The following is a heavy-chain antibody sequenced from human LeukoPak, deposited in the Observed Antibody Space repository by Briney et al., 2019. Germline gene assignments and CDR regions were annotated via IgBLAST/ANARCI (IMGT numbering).Heavy chain of an antibody. V-gene: IGHV3-48*01. CDR2: ITGSSRTK. D-gene: IGHD3-9*01. CDR1: GFIFSNYD. CDR3: AKLGERYFDWSYFDY. J-gene: IGHJ4*02. Sequence: GGSLRLSCAASGFIFSNYDMNWVRQAPGKGLEWVSYITGSSRTKSYADSVKGRFTISRDNAENSVYLQMNSLRAEDTAVYYCAKLGERYFDWSYFDYWGQGTLVTVSS.